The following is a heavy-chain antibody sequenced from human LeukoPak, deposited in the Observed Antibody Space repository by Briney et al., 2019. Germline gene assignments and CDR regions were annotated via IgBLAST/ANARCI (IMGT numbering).Heavy chain of an antibody. J-gene: IGHJ4*02. V-gene: IGHV4-61*02. CDR2: IYTSGST. D-gene: IGHD5-12*01. CDR1: GGSISSGSYY. CDR3: ATVGGYTFDY. Sequence: SETLSLTCTVSGGSISSGSYYWSWIRQPAGKGLEWIGRIYTSGSTNYNPSLKSRVTISVDTSKNQFSLKLSSVTAADTAVYCCATVGGYTFDYWGQGTLVTVSS.